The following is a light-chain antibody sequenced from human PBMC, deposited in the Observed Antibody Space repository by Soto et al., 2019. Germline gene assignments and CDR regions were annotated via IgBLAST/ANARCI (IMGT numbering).Light chain of an antibody. CDR1: QNIYIW. CDR3: QHFNDYYVA. V-gene: IGKV1-5*03. CDR2: KAS. J-gene: IGKJ1*01. Sequence: DIQMTQSPSTLSASVGDRVTITCRASQNIYIWLAWYQQKPGKAPRVVINKASTLESGVPSRFSGSGLGTEFNLTIDSLQPDAFATYYCQHFNDYYVAFGQGTRVEVK.